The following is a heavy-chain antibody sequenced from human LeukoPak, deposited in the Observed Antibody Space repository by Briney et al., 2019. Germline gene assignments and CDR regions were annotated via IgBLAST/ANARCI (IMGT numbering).Heavy chain of an antibody. Sequence: PGGSLRLSCAASGFTFSNYWMSWVRQAPGKGLEWVASIHQHGNEKYFVDSVRGRFTISRDNAKNSLYLQMSSLRAEDTAVYYWATLNGPLFEYWGQGTLVTVSS. CDR3: ATLNGPLFEY. CDR1: GFTFSNYW. V-gene: IGHV3-7*01. D-gene: IGHD2-8*01. J-gene: IGHJ4*02. CDR2: IHQHGNEK.